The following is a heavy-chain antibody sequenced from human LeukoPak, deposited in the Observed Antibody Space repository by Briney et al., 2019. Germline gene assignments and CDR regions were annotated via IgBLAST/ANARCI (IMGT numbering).Heavy chain of an antibody. D-gene: IGHD3-9*01. CDR1: GGSISSYY. V-gene: IGHV4-4*07. CDR2: MYTSGST. CDR3: ARASYYDILTGYYDQYYFDY. J-gene: IGHJ4*02. Sequence: SETLSLTCTVSGGSISSYYWSWIRQPAGKGLEWIGRMYTSGSTNYNPSLKSRVTMSVDTSKNQFSLKLSSVTAADTAVYYCARASYYDILTGYYDQYYFDYWGQGTLVTVSS.